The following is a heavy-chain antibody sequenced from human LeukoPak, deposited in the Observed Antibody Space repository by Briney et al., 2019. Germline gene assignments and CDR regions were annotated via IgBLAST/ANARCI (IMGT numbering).Heavy chain of an antibody. CDR3: AGGEDLRELRGGREFFQY. D-gene: IGHD3-10*01. Sequence: GGSLRLSCAASGFTFSFYGMHWVRQAPGKGLEWVAVVWYDGSKKYYADSVKGRFTISRDNSKNTVYLQMNSLRVEDTAVYYCAGGEDLRELRGGREFFQYWGQGTLVTVSS. CDR1: GFTFSFYG. J-gene: IGHJ1*01. V-gene: IGHV3-33*01. CDR2: VWYDGSKK.